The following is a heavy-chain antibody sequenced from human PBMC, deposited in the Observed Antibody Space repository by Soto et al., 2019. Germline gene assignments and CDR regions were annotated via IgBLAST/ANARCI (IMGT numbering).Heavy chain of an antibody. D-gene: IGHD3-22*01. Sequence: VGSLRLSCAASGFTFSSYNMNWVRQAPGKGLEWVSSISSTSSYVYYADSVKGRFTISRDNAKNSLHLQMDSLRAEDTAVYYCATYYDGTGYNFDYWGQGTLVTVSS. V-gene: IGHV3-21*01. CDR2: ISSTSSYV. CDR1: GFTFSSYN. CDR3: ATYYDGTGYNFDY. J-gene: IGHJ4*02.